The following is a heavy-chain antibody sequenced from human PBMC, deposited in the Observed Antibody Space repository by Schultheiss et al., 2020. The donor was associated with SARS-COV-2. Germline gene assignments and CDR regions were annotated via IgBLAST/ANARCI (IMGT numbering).Heavy chain of an antibody. CDR2: ISGSGGST. D-gene: IGHD3-3*01. V-gene: IGHV3-23*01. J-gene: IGHJ6*02. CDR1: GFTVSSNY. Sequence: GGSLRLSCAASGFTVSSNYMSWVRQAPGKGLEWVSAISGSGGSTYYADSVKGRFTISRDNSKNTLYLQMNSLRAEDTAVYYCAKDRSVLRFLPQTRYGMDVWGQGTTVTVSS. CDR3: AKDRSVLRFLPQTRYGMDV.